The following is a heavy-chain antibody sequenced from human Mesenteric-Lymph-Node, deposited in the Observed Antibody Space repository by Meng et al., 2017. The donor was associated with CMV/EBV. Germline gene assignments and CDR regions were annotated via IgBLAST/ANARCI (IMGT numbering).Heavy chain of an antibody. Sequence: SVKVSCKASGFTFTSSAVLWVRQARGQRLEWIGWIVVGSGNTNYAQKFQERVTITRDMSTSTAYMELSSLRSEDTAVYYCAASDLAARPFDYWGQGTLVTVSS. CDR2: IVVGSGNT. J-gene: IGHJ4*02. CDR3: AASDLAARPFDY. V-gene: IGHV1-58*01. D-gene: IGHD6-6*01. CDR1: GFTFTSSA.